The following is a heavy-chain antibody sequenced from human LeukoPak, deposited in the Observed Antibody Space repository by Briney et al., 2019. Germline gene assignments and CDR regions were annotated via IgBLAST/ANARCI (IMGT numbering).Heavy chain of an antibody. D-gene: IGHD6-19*01. CDR2: INPNSGGT. CDR1: GYTFTGYY. J-gene: IGHJ4*02. CDR3: ARDPGAVAVADSAFDY. V-gene: IGHV1-2*02. Sequence: ASVKVSCKASGYTFTGYYMHWVRQAPGQGLEWMGWINPNSGGTNYAQKFQGRVTMTRDTSISTAYMELSRLRSDDTAVYYCARDPGAVAVADSAFDYWGQGTLVTVSS.